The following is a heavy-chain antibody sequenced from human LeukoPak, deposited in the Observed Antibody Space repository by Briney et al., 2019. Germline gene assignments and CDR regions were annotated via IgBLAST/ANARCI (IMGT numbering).Heavy chain of an antibody. CDR2: IYYSGST. V-gene: IGHV4-30-4*08. J-gene: IGHJ4*02. CDR1: GGSISSGDYN. D-gene: IGHD2-21*01. Sequence: SQTLSLTCTVSGGSISSGDYNWSWIRKPQGKGLGGIGYIYYSGSTYYNPSLKSRVTISVDTSKNQFSLKLSSVTAADTAVYYCARVGGDCPYCAFDYWGQGTLVTVSS. CDR3: ARVGGDCPYCAFDY.